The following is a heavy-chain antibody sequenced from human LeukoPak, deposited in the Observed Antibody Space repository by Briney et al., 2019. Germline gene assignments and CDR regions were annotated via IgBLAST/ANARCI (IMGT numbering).Heavy chain of an antibody. CDR3: ARHRRDGYNAVFDY. CDR2: IIPILGIA. Sequence: ASVKVSCKASGGTFSSYAISWVRQAPGQGLEWMGRIIPILGIANYAQKFQGRVTITADKSTSTAYMELSSLRSEDTAVYYCARHRRDGYNAVFDYWGQGTLVTVSS. V-gene: IGHV1-69*04. D-gene: IGHD5-24*01. CDR1: GGTFSSYA. J-gene: IGHJ4*02.